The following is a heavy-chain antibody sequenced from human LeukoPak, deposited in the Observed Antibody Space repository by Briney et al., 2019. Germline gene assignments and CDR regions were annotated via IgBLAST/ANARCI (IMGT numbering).Heavy chain of an antibody. Sequence: GGSLRLSCAGSEFSFSTFAMTWVRQPPGKGLEWVSGMVGGGDTYYADFVKGRFTISRDNSKNTVYLQMNSLRVEDTATYYCAKDLHYNDGRWEFDPWGQGTLVTVSS. V-gene: IGHV3-23*01. CDR2: MVGGGDT. D-gene: IGHD5-24*01. J-gene: IGHJ5*02. CDR1: EFSFSTFA. CDR3: AKDLHYNDGRWEFDP.